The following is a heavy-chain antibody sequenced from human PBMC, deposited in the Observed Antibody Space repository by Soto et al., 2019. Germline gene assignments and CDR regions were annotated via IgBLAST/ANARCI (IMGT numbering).Heavy chain of an antibody. CDR3: ARASSSTSGAIDY. D-gene: IGHD2-2*01. V-gene: IGHV3-7*04. CDR1: AFTFRNYW. J-gene: IGHJ4*02. Sequence: EVQLVESGGGLVQPGGSLRLSCAASAFTFRNYWMSWVRQAPGKGLECVAKIKQDGSEKYYVDSVKGRFTISRDNAKNYVYLQMNSLTVEDTAMYYCARASSSTSGAIDYWGQGTLVTVSS. CDR2: IKQDGSEK.